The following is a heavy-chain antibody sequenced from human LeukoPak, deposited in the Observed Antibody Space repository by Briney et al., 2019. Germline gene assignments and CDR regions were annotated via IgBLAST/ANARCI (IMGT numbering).Heavy chain of an antibody. CDR3: AKRDGYNSNPLKD. D-gene: IGHD5-24*01. CDR1: EFTFSSYA. V-gene: IGHV3-23*01. CDR2: ISGSGSST. Sequence: GGSLRLSCAASEFTFSSYAMSWVCQAPGKGLEWVSAISGSGSSTYYADSVKGRFTISRDNSKNTLYLQMNSLRAEDTALYYCAKRDGYNSNPLKDWGQGTLVTVSS. J-gene: IGHJ4*02.